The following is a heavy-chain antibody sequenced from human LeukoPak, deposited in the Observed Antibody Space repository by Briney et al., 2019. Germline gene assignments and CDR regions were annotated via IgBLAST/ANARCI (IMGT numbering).Heavy chain of an antibody. CDR3: ARLIAEVGRGTNYFDT. D-gene: IGHD2-21*01. V-gene: IGHV4-4*07. CDR2: VYISGDT. Sequence: SETLSLTCTVSGGSISSYYWSWIRQSAGKGLEWIGRVYISGDTKYNPSLMGRVFMSLDVSKGQFSLSLRSVTAADTAVYFCARLIAEVGRGTNYFDTWGQGTPVTVSS. CDR1: GGSISSYY. J-gene: IGHJ4*02.